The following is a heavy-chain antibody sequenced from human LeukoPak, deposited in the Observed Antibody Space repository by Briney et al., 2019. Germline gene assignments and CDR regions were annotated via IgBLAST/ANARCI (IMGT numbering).Heavy chain of an antibody. CDR1: GFAFADYA. D-gene: IGHD3-16*01. V-gene: IGHV3-43*02. Sequence: GGSLRLSCAASGFAFADYAMDWVRQIPGKCMECVAHIDADGGRTLYADSVKGRFTVFRDNAKCSLILQMDSLTSDDTVFYYCTTWALYRGLVVWGQGATVIVSS. CDR2: IDADGGRT. J-gene: IGHJ6*02. CDR3: TTWALYRGLVV.